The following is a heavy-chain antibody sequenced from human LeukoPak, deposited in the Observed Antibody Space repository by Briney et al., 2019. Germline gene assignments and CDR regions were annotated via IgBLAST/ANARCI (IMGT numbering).Heavy chain of an antibody. CDR3: ARPGNWWFDP. CDR1: GFTFSSYA. Sequence: GGSLRLSCAASGFTFSSYAMHWVRQAPGKGLEWVAVISYDGSNKYCADSVKGRFTISRDNSKNTLYLQMNSLRAEDTAVYYCARPGNWWFDPWGQGTLVTVSS. V-gene: IGHV3-30-3*01. CDR2: ISYDGSNK. D-gene: IGHD3-9*01. J-gene: IGHJ5*02.